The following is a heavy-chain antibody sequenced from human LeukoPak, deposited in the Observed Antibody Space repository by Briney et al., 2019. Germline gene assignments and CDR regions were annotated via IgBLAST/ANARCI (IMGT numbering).Heavy chain of an antibody. J-gene: IGHJ3*02. D-gene: IGHD3-10*01. CDR1: GFTFSSYA. V-gene: IGHV3-30-3*01. Sequence: PGGSLRLSCAASGFTFSSYAMHWVRQAPGKGLEWVAVISYDGSNKYYADSVKGRFTISRDNSKNTLYLQMNSLRAEDTAVYYCARDPHTYYYGSGSPSDAFDIWGQGAMVTVSS. CDR2: ISYDGSNK. CDR3: ARDPHTYYYGSGSPSDAFDI.